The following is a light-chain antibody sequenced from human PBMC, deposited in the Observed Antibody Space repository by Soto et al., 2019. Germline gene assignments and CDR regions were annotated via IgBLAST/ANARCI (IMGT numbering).Light chain of an antibody. V-gene: IGKV3-15*01. CDR3: QQYSNWPPWT. Sequence: EIVMTQSPATLSVSPGERATLSCRASQSVSGNLAWYQQKPGQAPRLLIYGASTRATGIPGRFSGSGSGTDFTLTISSLQSEDFVVYYCQQYSNWPPWTFGQGTKVDIK. J-gene: IGKJ1*01. CDR2: GAS. CDR1: QSVSGN.